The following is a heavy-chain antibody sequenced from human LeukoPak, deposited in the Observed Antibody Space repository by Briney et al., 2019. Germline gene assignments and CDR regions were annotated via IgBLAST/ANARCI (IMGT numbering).Heavy chain of an antibody. D-gene: IGHD6-13*01. Sequence: SGGSLRLSCAASGFTLSNSWMSWVRQAPGKGLEWVGRNKSKTDGGTTDYATPVKGRFTISRDDSKNTLYQQMNSLKTEDTAVYYCTTGLRAADTIWGLGTLVTVSS. CDR3: TTGLRAADTI. J-gene: IGHJ4*02. CDR1: GFTLSNSW. V-gene: IGHV3-15*01. CDR2: NKSKTDGGTT.